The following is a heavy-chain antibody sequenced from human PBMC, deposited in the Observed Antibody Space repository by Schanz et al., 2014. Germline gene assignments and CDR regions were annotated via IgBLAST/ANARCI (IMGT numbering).Heavy chain of an antibody. CDR3: ARGGYSSGWYDRGIARFDF. J-gene: IGHJ4*02. CDR2: ISAYNGNT. V-gene: IGHV1-18*01. D-gene: IGHD6-19*01. CDR1: GYTFTSYG. Sequence: QVQLVQSGAEVKKPGASVKVSCKASGYTFTSYGINWVRQAPGQGLEWMGWISAYNGNTNYAQKLQGRVTMTTDTSTSTAYMEMRSLRAEDTAVYYDARGGYSSGWYDRGIARFDFWGQGTLVTVSS.